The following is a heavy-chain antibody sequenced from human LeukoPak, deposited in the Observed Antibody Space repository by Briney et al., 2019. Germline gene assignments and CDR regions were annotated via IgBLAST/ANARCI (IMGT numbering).Heavy chain of an antibody. D-gene: IGHD3-22*01. CDR3: ARRSDDYDSSAYYH. J-gene: IGHJ4*02. V-gene: IGHV1-8*01. CDR1: GYTFTSCD. Sequence: GASVKVSCKTSGYTFTSCDLNWVRQATGQGLEWMGWVNPNSGNTGYAQKFQGRVTMTMDPSISTAYMELSSLRSEDTAVYYCARRSDDYDSSAYYHWGQGTLVTVSS. CDR2: VNPNSGNT.